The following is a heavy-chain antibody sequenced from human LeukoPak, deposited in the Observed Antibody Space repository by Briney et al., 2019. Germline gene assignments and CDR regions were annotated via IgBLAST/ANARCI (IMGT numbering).Heavy chain of an antibody. J-gene: IGHJ4*02. D-gene: IGHD5/OR15-5a*01. V-gene: IGHV3-23*01. CDR1: GFSVKFYA. Sequence: GGSLRLSCAASGFSVKFYAVTWVRPAPGQGREWVSGSSSDGDYTYYTGSVKGRFTISRDISKNPLDLQMNSLRGDDTAIYYCVKRGGFVYKGFDYWGQGTPVTVSS. CDR2: SSSDGDYT. CDR3: VKRGGFVYKGFDY.